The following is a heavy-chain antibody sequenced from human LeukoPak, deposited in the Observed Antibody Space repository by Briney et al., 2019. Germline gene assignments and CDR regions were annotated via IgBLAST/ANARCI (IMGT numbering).Heavy chain of an antibody. D-gene: IGHD6-19*01. Sequence: GGSLRLSCAASGFTFSSYAMSWVRQAPGKGLEWVSGISGSGGSTYYADSVKGRFTISRDNSKNTLHLQMNSLRAEDTAVYYCAKGGSGWLFDYWGQGTLVTVSS. V-gene: IGHV3-23*01. CDR3: AKGGSGWLFDY. CDR1: GFTFSSYA. CDR2: ISGSGGST. J-gene: IGHJ4*02.